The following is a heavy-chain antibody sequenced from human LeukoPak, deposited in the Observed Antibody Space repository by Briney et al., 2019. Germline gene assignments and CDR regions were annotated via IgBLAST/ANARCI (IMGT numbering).Heavy chain of an antibody. CDR3: ARGDNYYGMDV. CDR2: INHSGST. Sequence: SETLSLTCAVYGGSFSGYYWTWIRQPPGKGLEWIGEINHSGSTNYNPSLKSGFTISVDTSKNQFSLKLSSVTAADTAVYYCARGDNYYGMDVWGQGTTVTVSS. V-gene: IGHV4-34*01. CDR1: GGSFSGYY. J-gene: IGHJ6*02.